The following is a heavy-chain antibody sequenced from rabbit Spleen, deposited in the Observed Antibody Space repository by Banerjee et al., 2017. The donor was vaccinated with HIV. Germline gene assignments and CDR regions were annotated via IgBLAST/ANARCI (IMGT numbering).Heavy chain of an antibody. Sequence: QEQLVESGGGLVQPGGSLKLSCTASGFSFSNKAVMCWVRQAPGKGLEWIACSYAGSSGSTYSAIWAKGRFTISKTSSTTVTLQMTSLTAADTATYFCARDTGTSFSTYGMDLWGPGTLVTVS. V-gene: IGHV1S45*01. CDR1: GFSFSNKAV. CDR3: ARDTGTSFSTYGMDL. CDR2: SYAGSSGST. D-gene: IGHD7-1*01. J-gene: IGHJ6*01.